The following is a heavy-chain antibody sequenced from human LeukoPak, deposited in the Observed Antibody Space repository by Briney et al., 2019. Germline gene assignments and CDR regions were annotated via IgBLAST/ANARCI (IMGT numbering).Heavy chain of an antibody. V-gene: IGHV3-23*01. CDR2: IGASGGST. J-gene: IGHJ4*02. CDR3: AKAEGYDILTGLDY. CDR1: GFTFTSYG. Sequence: GGSLRLSCAASGFTFTSYGMHWVRLAPGKGLEWVSGIGASGGSTYYADSVKGRFTISRDNSKNTLYLQMNSLRTEDTAVYYCAKAEGYDILTGLDYWGQGTLVTVSS. D-gene: IGHD3-9*01.